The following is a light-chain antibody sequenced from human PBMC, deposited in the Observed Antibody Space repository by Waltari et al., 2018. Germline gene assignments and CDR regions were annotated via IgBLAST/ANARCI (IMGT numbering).Light chain of an antibody. J-gene: IGLJ3*02. CDR2: SNN. CDR1: SSNIGSNT. V-gene: IGLV1-44*01. Sequence: QSVLTQPPSASGTPGQRVTTSCAGSSSNIGSNTVNWFQQLPGTAPKLLISSNNQRPSGVPDRCSASKSVTSASLAISGLQSEDEADYYCAAWDDSLNGWVFGGGTKLTVL. CDR3: AAWDDSLNGWV.